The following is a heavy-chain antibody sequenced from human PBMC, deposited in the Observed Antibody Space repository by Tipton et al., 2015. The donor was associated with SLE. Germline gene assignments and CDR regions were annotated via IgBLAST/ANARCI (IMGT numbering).Heavy chain of an antibody. J-gene: IGHJ1*01. CDR1: GGSFSGYY. D-gene: IGHD1-20*01. CDR3: ARGVTGIVGEH. Sequence: TLSLTCAVYGGSFSGYYWTWIRQPPGKGLEWIGEIKHGGITNYNSSLKSRVTISGDTSKNQFSLKLSSVTAADTAVYYCARGVTGIVGEHWGQGTLVTVSS. CDR2: IKHGGIT. V-gene: IGHV4-34*01.